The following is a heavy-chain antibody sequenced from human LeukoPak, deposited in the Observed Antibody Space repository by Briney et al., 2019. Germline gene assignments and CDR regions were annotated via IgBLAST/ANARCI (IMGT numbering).Heavy chain of an antibody. D-gene: IGHD6-19*01. J-gene: IGHJ6*02. CDR2: INPSGGST. CDR1: GYTFTNYY. V-gene: IGHV1-46*01. Sequence: ASVKVSCKASGYTFTNYYMHWVRQAPGQGLEWMGIINPSGGSTSYAQKFQGRVTITADESTSTAYMELSSLRSEDTAVYYCAREGPPGEAVADYPYYYYYGMDVWGQGTTVTVSS. CDR3: AREGPPGEAVADYPYYYYYGMDV.